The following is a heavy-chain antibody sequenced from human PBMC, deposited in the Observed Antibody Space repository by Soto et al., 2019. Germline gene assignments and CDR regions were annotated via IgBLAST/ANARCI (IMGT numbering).Heavy chain of an antibody. J-gene: IGHJ6*02. CDR2: INHSGST. D-gene: IGHD6-6*01. V-gene: IGHV4-34*01. CDR3: ARRYSSSSRGMDV. Sequence: LTCAVYGGSFSGYYWSWIRQPPGKGLEWIGEINHSGSTNYNPSLKSRVTISVDTSKNQFSLKLSSVTAADTAVYYCARRYSSSSRGMDVWGQGTTVTVSS. CDR1: GGSFSGYY.